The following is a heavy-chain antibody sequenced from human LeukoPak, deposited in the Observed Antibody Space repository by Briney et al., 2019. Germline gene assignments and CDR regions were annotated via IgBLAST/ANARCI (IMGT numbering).Heavy chain of an antibody. Sequence: PSETLSLTCTVSGGSISSSSYYWGWIRQPPGKGLEWIGSIYYSGSTYYNPSLKSRVTISVDTSKNQFSLKLSSVTAADTAVYYCARDGPRGSTIFGVVETSRAFDYWGQGTLVTVSS. CDR1: GGSISSSSYY. CDR2: IYYSGST. V-gene: IGHV4-39*07. CDR3: ARDGPRGSTIFGVVETSRAFDY. D-gene: IGHD3-3*01. J-gene: IGHJ4*02.